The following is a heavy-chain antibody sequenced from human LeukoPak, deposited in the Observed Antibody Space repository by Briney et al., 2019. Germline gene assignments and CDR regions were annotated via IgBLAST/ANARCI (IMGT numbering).Heavy chain of an antibody. CDR3: ARAVGGHSSGWTDGFDY. Sequence: GGSLRLSCAASGFTFSNSAMSWVRQAAGKGLEWVSSISSSSSYIYYADSVKGRFTISRDNAKNSLYLQMNSLRAEDTAVYYCARAVGGHSSGWTDGFDYWGQGTLVTVSS. D-gene: IGHD6-19*01. CDR1: GFTFSNSA. J-gene: IGHJ4*02. CDR2: ISSSSSYI. V-gene: IGHV3-21*01.